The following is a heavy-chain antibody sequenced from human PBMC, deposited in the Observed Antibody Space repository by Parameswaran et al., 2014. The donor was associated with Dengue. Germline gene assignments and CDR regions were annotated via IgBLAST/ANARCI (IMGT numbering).Heavy chain of an antibody. J-gene: IGHJ4*02. CDR3: ATDPYSSGWWGGNY. Sequence: WVRQAPGQGLEWMGWINPNSGGTNYAQKFQGRVTMTRDTSISTAYMELSRLRSDDTAVYYCATDPYSSGWWGGNYWGQGTLVTVSS. D-gene: IGHD6-19*01. CDR2: INPNSGGT. V-gene: IGHV1-2*02.